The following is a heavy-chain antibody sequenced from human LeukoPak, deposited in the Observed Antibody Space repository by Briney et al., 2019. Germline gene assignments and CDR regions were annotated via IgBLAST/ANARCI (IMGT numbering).Heavy chain of an antibody. J-gene: IGHJ1*01. CDR2: IYYSGST. CDR1: GGSFSGYY. Sequence: SETLSLTCAVYGGSFSGYYWSWIRQPPGKGLEWIGYIYYSGSTNYNPSLTSRVTISVDTSKNQFSLKLSSVTAADTAVYYCARRAYYDSSGYYYGHVSYFQHWGQGTLVTVSS. V-gene: IGHV4-59*01. D-gene: IGHD3-22*01. CDR3: ARRAYYDSSGYYYGHVSYFQH.